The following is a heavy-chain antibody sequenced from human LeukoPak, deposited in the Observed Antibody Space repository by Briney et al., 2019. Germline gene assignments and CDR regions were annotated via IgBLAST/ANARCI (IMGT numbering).Heavy chain of an antibody. CDR2: INQSGST. J-gene: IGHJ6*03. V-gene: IGHV4-34*01. D-gene: IGHD2/OR15-2a*01. Sequence: SETLSLTCAVYVDPFSGYYGGWIRQPPGRGVEWIGEINQSGSTNYNPSLQSRITISVDTSKTQFSLKLSSVTAADTAVYYCARGSTGTFLYYYYYYMAVWGKGTTVTVSS. CDR3: ARGSTGTFLYYYYYYMAV. CDR1: VDPFSGYY.